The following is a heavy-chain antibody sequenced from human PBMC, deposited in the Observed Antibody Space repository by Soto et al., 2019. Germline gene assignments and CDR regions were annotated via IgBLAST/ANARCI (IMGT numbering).Heavy chain of an antibody. CDR2: IKSKTDGGTT. Sequence: GGSLRLSCAASGFTFSNAWMSWVRQAPGKGLEWVGRIKSKTDGGTTDYAAPVKGRFTISRDDSKNTLYLQMNSLKTEDTAVYYRTTDPGDNWNYFDYWGQGTLVTVSS. V-gene: IGHV3-15*01. D-gene: IGHD1-20*01. CDR1: GFTFSNAW. J-gene: IGHJ4*02. CDR3: TTDPGDNWNYFDY.